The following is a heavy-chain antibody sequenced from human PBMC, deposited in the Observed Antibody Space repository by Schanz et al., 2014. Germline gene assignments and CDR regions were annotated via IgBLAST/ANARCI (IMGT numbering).Heavy chain of an antibody. V-gene: IGHV3-23*01. CDR2: ISHSGGSK. Sequence: DVQLLESGGGLVQPGGSLRLSCAASGFTFNSYAMTWVRQAPGKGLEWVSSISHSGGSKYYADSVKGRFTISRDNSENTLYLQMNSLRAEDTAVYYCAKARRKSNCSGGRCFHYSYYGMDVWGRGTTVTVSS. D-gene: IGHD2-15*01. CDR1: GFTFNSYA. CDR3: AKARRKSNCSGGRCFHYSYYGMDV. J-gene: IGHJ6*02.